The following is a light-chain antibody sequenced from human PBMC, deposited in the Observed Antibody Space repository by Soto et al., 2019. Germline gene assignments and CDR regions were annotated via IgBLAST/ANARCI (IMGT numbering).Light chain of an antibody. CDR3: QQFQSSLRT. J-gene: IGKJ1*01. V-gene: IGKV3-20*01. CDR2: GVS. Sequence: ELTQSPGTLSLSTGEAATLSCRTSESLSQHSIAWYQQKPGPAPRLLIYGVSGRATGIPDRFSGSGSGTDFTLTISVLEPENFAVYFCQQFQSSLRTFGQGTKVDIK. CDR1: ESLSQHS.